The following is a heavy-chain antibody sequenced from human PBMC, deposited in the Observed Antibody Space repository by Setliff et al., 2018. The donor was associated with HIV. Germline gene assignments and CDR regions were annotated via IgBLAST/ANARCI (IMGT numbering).Heavy chain of an antibody. J-gene: IGHJ3*02. CDR2: VKSKAAGGTT. Sequence: GGSLRLSCAASGFTFSSAWLNWVRQAPGKGLEWVGRVKSKAAGGTTDYAAPVKGRFTISRDDSKNTLYLQMSSLRAEDTAVYYCAKDRLEWLAPDGFDIWGLGTMVTVSS. CDR3: AKDRLEWLAPDGFDI. V-gene: IGHV3-15*07. D-gene: IGHD3-3*01. CDR1: GFTFSSAW.